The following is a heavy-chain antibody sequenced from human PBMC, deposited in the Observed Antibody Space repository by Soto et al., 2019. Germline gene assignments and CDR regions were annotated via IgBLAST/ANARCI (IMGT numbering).Heavy chain of an antibody. CDR3: AKGRTAVIKGVGDY. V-gene: IGHV3-30*18. Sequence: GGSLRLSCAASGFTFSSYGMHWVRQAPGKGLEWVAFISYDGSNKYYADSVLGRFTISRDNSKNTLYLLMNSLRAEDTAVYYCAKGRTAVIKGVGDYWGQGTLVTVYS. CDR1: GFTFSSYG. J-gene: IGHJ4*02. CDR2: ISYDGSNK. D-gene: IGHD5-18*01.